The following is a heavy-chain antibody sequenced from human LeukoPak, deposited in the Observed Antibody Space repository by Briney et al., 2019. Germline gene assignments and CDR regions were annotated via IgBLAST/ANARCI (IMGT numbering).Heavy chain of an antibody. CDR3: ARASSGWYNWFDP. Sequence: KNGESLKISSKGSGYSFTSYWIGWVRQMPGKGLEWMGIIYPGDSDTRYSPSFQGQVTISADKSISTAYLQWSSLKASDTAMYYCARASSGWYNWFDPWGQGTLVTVSS. D-gene: IGHD6-19*01. CDR1: GYSFTSYW. CDR2: IYPGDSDT. V-gene: IGHV5-51*01. J-gene: IGHJ5*02.